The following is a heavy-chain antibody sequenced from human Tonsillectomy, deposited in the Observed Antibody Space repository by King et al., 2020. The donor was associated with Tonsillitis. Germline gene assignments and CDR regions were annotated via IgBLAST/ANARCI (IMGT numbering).Heavy chain of an antibody. CDR2: IRSKAYGGTT. Sequence: VQLVESGGGLVQPGRSLRLSCTASGFTFRDYAMSWFRQAPGKGLEWVGFIRSKAYGGTTEYAASANGRFTISRDDSKSIAYLQMNSLKTEDTAVYYCTRHHYEFCSGGSCYSAFDYWGQGTRVTVSS. CDR3: TRHHYEFCSGGSCYSAFDY. CDR1: GFTFRDYA. D-gene: IGHD2-15*01. V-gene: IGHV3-49*03. J-gene: IGHJ4*02.